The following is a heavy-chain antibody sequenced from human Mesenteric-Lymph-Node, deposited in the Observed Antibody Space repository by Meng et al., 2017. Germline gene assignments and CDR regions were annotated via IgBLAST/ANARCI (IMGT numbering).Heavy chain of an antibody. CDR2: ISSGGAGT. CDR3: ARDLDYDSSGYYPPLDY. D-gene: IGHD3-22*01. CDR1: GFTFSSYV. J-gene: IGHJ4*02. Sequence: GESLKISCAASGFTFSSYVMSWVRQAPGKGLEWVSTISSGGAGTYYADSVKGRFTISRDNSKNTLYLQMNSLRAEDTAVYYCARDLDYDSSGYYPPLDYWGQGTRVTVSS. V-gene: IGHV3-23*01.